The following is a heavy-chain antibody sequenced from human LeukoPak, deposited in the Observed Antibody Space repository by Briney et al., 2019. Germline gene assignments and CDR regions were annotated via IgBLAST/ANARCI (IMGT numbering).Heavy chain of an antibody. J-gene: IGHJ4*02. CDR1: GFTFSNAW. V-gene: IGHV3-21*06. CDR2: ISSGSSSI. D-gene: IGHD1-26*01. CDR3: ARIIGISGTYPTDY. Sequence: GGSLRLSCAASGFTFSNAWMSWVRQAPGKGLEWVSSISSGSSSIYYTDSVKGRFIISRDNARNSLYLEMNSLRAEDTAVYYCARIIGISGTYPTDYWGQGTLVTVSS.